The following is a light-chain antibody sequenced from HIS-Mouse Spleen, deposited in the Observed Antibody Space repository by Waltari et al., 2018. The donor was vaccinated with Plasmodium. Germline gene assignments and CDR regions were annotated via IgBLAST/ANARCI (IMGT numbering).Light chain of an antibody. CDR3: NSRDSSGNHLGVV. V-gene: IGLV3-19*01. J-gene: IGLJ2*01. CDR2: GKN. CDR1: SLRSYY. Sequence: SSELTQDPAVSVALGQTVRITCKGDSLRSYYASWYQQKPGQAPVLVIYGKNNRPSGIPNRFSGSSSGNTASLTITGAQAEDEADDYCNSRDSSGNHLGVVFGGGTKLTVL.